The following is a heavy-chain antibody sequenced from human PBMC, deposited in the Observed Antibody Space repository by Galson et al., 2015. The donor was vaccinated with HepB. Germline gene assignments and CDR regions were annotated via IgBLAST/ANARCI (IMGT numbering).Heavy chain of an antibody. CDR3: ARRSSLVRGMITKPDYYYGMDV. CDR2: INQDGSSK. Sequence: SLRLSCAASGFTFSSYWMNWVRQAPGKGLEWVAHINQDGSSKYYVDSVKGRFTISRDNAKDSVYLQLDSLRAEDTAVYYCARRSSLVRGMITKPDYYYGMDVWGQGTTVTVAS. CDR1: GFTFSSYW. D-gene: IGHD3-16*01. J-gene: IGHJ6*02. V-gene: IGHV3-7*03.